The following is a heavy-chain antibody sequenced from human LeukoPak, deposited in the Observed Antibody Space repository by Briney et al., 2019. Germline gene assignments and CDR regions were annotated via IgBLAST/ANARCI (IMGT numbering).Heavy chain of an antibody. Sequence: SETLSLTCTVSGGSISSGGYYWSWIRQHPGKGLEWIGYIYYSGSTYYNPSLKSRVTISVDTSKNQFSLKLSSVTAADTAVYYCARLGYDILTGYYRRHWFDPWGQGTLVTVSS. J-gene: IGHJ5*02. CDR1: GGSISSGGYY. CDR2: IYYSGST. CDR3: ARLGYDILTGYYRRHWFDP. D-gene: IGHD3-9*01. V-gene: IGHV4-31*03.